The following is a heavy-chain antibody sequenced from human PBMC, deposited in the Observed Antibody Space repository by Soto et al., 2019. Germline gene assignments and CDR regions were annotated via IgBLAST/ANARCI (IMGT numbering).Heavy chain of an antibody. Sequence: EVQLLESGGGLVQPGGSLRLSCAASGFTFSTYAMSWVRQAPGKGLEWVSTIDNSVGITYYADSVKGRFTISRDNSKNTLYLQMNSLRAAATAVYYCAKGGYNYGFLFDCWGQGTLVTVSS. J-gene: IGHJ4*02. CDR1: GFTFSTYA. CDR3: AKGGYNYGFLFDC. D-gene: IGHD5-18*01. V-gene: IGHV3-23*05. CDR2: IDNSVGIT.